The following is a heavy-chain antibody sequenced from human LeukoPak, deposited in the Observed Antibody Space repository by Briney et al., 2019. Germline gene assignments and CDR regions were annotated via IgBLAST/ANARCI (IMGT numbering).Heavy chain of an antibody. V-gene: IGHV1-69*13. CDR2: IIPIFGTA. Sequence: SVKVSCKASGGTFSSYAISWVRQAPGQGLEWMGGIIPIFGTANYAQKFQGRVTITADESTSTAYMELSSLRSEDTAVCYCAQYGSGSYYYYYYGMDVWGKGTTVTVSS. D-gene: IGHD3-10*01. J-gene: IGHJ6*04. CDR3: AQYGSGSYYYYYYGMDV. CDR1: GGTFSSYA.